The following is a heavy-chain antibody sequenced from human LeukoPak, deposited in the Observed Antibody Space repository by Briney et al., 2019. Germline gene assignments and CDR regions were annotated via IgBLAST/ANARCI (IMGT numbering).Heavy chain of an antibody. J-gene: IGHJ6*03. CDR2: LYHSGST. CDR1: GYSISSGYY. D-gene: IGHD2-8*01. CDR3: ASLCSNGVCYGYYYYMDV. V-gene: IGHV4-38-2*01. Sequence: KPSETLSLTCAVSGYSISSGYYWGWVRQPPGKGLEWIGTLYHSGSTYYNPSLKSRVTISVDTPKNQFSLKLSSVTAADTAVYYCASLCSNGVCYGYYYYMDVWGKGTTVTASS.